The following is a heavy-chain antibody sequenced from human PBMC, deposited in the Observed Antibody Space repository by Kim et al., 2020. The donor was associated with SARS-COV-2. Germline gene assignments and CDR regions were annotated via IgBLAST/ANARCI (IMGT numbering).Heavy chain of an antibody. J-gene: IGHJ6*02. CDR1: GGSISSYY. Sequence: SETLSLTCTVSGGSISSYYWSWIRQPPGKGLEWIGYIYYSGSTNYNPSLKSRVTISVDTSKNQFSLKLSSVTAADTAVYYCARDCSGGSCYSGYYYGMDVWGQGTTVTVSS. D-gene: IGHD2-15*01. CDR2: IYYSGST. CDR3: ARDCSGGSCYSGYYYGMDV. V-gene: IGHV4-59*13.